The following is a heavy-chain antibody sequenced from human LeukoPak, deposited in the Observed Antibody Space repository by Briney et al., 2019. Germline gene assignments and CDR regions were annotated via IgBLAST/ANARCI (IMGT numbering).Heavy chain of an antibody. V-gene: IGHV4-59*08. Sequence: SETLSLTCYVSGDSVSSYYWSWIRQPPGKGLEWIGYVSSDGTTNYTPSLRRRVIMSVGTAKNHIFLNLTSLTAADTAIYYCARLDCVSDACYNHWGRGTLVTVSS. CDR2: VSSDGTT. CDR1: GDSVSSYY. J-gene: IGHJ4*02. D-gene: IGHD3/OR15-3a*01. CDR3: ARLDCVSDACYNH.